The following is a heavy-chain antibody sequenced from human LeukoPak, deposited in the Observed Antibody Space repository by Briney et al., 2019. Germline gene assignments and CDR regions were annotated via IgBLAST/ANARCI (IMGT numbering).Heavy chain of an antibody. D-gene: IGHD3-3*01. V-gene: IGHV1-69*13. Sequence: SVKVSCKASGGTFSSYAISWVRQAPGQGLEWMGGIIPIFGTANYAQKFQGRVTITADESTSTAYMELSSLRSDDTAVYYCARDYDFWSGPFDYWGQGTLVTVSS. CDR1: GGTFSSYA. J-gene: IGHJ4*02. CDR2: IIPIFGTA. CDR3: ARDYDFWSGPFDY.